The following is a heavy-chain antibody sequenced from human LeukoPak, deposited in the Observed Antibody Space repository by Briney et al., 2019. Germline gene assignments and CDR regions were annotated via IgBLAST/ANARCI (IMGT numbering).Heavy chain of an antibody. CDR1: GGSISSYY. V-gene: IGHV4-4*07. CDR3: ARIRAPVYYDSSGYYSHPDAFDI. J-gene: IGHJ3*02. CDR2: IYTSGST. D-gene: IGHD3-22*01. Sequence: SETLSLTCTVSGGSISSYYGSWIRQPAGKGLEWIGRIYTSGSTNYNPSLKSRVTMSVDPSKYQFSLKLSSVTAADTAVYYCARIRAPVYYDSSGYYSHPDAFDIWGRGTMVTVSS.